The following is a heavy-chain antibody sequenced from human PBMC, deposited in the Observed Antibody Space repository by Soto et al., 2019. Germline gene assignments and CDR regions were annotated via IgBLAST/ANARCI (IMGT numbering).Heavy chain of an antibody. CDR3: ARDRTHHSNYGVDWFDP. Sequence: QVQLVESGGGVVQPGRSLRLSCAASGFTFSSYGMHWVRQAPGKGLEWVAVIWYDGSNKYYADSVKGRFTISRDNSKNTLYLQMNSLRAEDTAVYYCARDRTHHSNYGVDWFDPWGQGTLVTVSS. D-gene: IGHD4-4*01. CDR1: GFTFSSYG. CDR2: IWYDGSNK. V-gene: IGHV3-33*01. J-gene: IGHJ5*02.